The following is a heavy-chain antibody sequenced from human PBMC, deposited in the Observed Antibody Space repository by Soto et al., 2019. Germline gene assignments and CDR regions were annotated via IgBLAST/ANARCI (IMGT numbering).Heavy chain of an antibody. V-gene: IGHV4-39*01. D-gene: IGHD6-13*01. CDR2: IFYAGNT. Sequence: PSETLSLTCNVSGGSISSSRSYWAWFRQPPGKELEWIANIFYAGNTYYNPSLKSRVTVSVDTSKNQFSLKLDSVTAADTAVYYCARQAAAPGIDLWFDPWGQGTVVTVSS. CDR1: GGSISSSRSY. CDR3: ARQAAAPGIDLWFDP. J-gene: IGHJ5*02.